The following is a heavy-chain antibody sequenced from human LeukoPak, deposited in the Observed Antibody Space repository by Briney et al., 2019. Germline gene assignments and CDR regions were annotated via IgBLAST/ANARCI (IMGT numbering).Heavy chain of an antibody. CDR2: IKQDGSER. V-gene: IGHV3-7*01. CDR1: GFMFSSYW. D-gene: IGHD6-13*01. CDR3: AREISSWYRTEGRFDP. J-gene: IGHJ5*02. Sequence: AGGSLRLSCAASGFMFSSYWMSWIRQAPGKGLEWVANIKQDGSERDYVDSAKGRFTISKDNAKNLLYLQMNILKAEDTAVYYCAREISSWYRTEGRFDPWGQGTLVTVSS.